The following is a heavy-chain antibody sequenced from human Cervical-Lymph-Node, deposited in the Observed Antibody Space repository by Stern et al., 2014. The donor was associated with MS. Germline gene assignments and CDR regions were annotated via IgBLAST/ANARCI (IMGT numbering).Heavy chain of an antibody. CDR1: GGSISSGSYY. V-gene: IGHV4-61*02. D-gene: IGHD2-15*01. Sequence: QLQLQESGPGLVKPSQTLSLTCTVSGGSISSGSYYWSWIRQPAGKGLEWIGRIYTSGSTDYNPSLMSRVPISLDASNNQFPLRLNSVTAADTAVYYCARDSWSPFDYWGQGTLVTVSS. CDR3: ARDSWSPFDY. CDR2: IYTSGST. J-gene: IGHJ4*02.